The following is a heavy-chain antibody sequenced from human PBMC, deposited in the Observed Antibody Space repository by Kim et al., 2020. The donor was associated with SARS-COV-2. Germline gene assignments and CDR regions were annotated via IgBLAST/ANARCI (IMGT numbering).Heavy chain of an antibody. J-gene: IGHJ4*02. CDR1: GYSFSSYW. CDR3: ARRKCSGGSCYSGFDY. V-gene: IGHV5-51*01. CDR2: IYPGDSDT. Sequence: GESLKISCKGSGYSFSSYWIGWGRQMPGKGPEWMGVIYPGDSDTRYSPSFQGQVTISADKSINTAYLQWSSLEASDTAMYYCARRKCSGGSCYSGFDYWGQGTLVTVSS. D-gene: IGHD2-15*01.